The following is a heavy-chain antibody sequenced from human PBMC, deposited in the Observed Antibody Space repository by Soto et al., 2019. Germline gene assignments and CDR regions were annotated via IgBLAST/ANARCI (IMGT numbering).Heavy chain of an antibody. Sequence: SETLSLTCAVYSGSFSGYYWTWIRQPPGKGLEWIGEINHSGSTNYNPSLKSRVTLSIDTSKNQFSLRLSSVTAADTAVYYCARQSASYSNWLDPWGQGTMVTVSS. CDR3: ARQSASYSNWLDP. CDR2: INHSGST. J-gene: IGHJ5*02. V-gene: IGHV4-34*01. D-gene: IGHD1-26*01. CDR1: SGSFSGYY.